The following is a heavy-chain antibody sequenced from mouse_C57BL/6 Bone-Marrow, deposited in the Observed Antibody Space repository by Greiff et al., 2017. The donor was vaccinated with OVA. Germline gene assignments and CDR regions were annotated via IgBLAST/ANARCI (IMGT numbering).Heavy chain of an antibody. CDR3: ALLRSYYFDY. CDR1: GYTFTSYW. V-gene: IGHV1-50*01. J-gene: IGHJ2*01. Sequence: QVQLQQPGAELVKPGASVKLSCKASGYTFTSYWMQWVKQRPGQGLEWIGEIDPSDSYTNYNQKFKGKATITADTSSNTAYLQLSSLTSEDTAIYYCALLRSYYFDYWGQGTTLTVSS. CDR2: IDPSDSYT. D-gene: IGHD1-1*01.